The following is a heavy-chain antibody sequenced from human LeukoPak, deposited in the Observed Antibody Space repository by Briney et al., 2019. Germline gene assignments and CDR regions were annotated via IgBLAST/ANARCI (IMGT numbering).Heavy chain of an antibody. CDR2: ISWNSGRI. V-gene: IGHV3-9*01. D-gene: IGHD3-9*01. CDR3: AKDMSPDILTGLDAFDI. CDR1: GFTFDEYA. Sequence: PGGSLRLSCAASGFTFDEYAMHWVRQAPGKGVEWVSGISWNSGRIDYAGSVKGRLTISRDNAKNSLYLQMNSLRAEDTALYYCAKDMSPDILTGLDAFDIWGQGTMVTVSS. J-gene: IGHJ3*02.